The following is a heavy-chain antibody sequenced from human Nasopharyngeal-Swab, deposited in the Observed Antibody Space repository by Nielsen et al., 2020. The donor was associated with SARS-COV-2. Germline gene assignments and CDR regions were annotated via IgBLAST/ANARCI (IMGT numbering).Heavy chain of an antibody. J-gene: IGHJ6*02. D-gene: IGHD3-9*01. Sequence: SETLSLTCTVSGGSIRSGIYYWGWIRQPPGKGLEWIGYIYYSGSTNYNPSLKSRVTISVDTSKNQFSLKLSSVTAADTAVYYCARAPVLRYFDWLKDYYGMDVWGQGTTVTVSS. CDR3: ARAPVLRYFDWLKDYYGMDV. CDR2: IYYSGST. CDR1: GGSIRSGIYY. V-gene: IGHV4-61*01.